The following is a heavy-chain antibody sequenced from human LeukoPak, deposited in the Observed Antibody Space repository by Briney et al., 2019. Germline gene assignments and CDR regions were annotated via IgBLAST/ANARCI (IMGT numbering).Heavy chain of an antibody. CDR3: ARDRPDTRDAFDI. J-gene: IGHJ3*02. V-gene: IGHV1-46*01. CDR1: GYXFPGHF. CDR2: INPSGGGT. D-gene: IGHD5-18*01. Sequence: ASVKVSCKSSGYXFPGHFIHWVRQAPGQGLKWMGVINPSGGGTTYTQNFQGRVTMTRDTSTSTVYMDLSSLRSDDTAVYYCARDRPDTRDAFDIWGQGTLVTVSS.